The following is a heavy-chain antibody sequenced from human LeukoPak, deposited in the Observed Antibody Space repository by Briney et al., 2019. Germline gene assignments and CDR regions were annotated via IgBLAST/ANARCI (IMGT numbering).Heavy chain of an antibody. CDR3: ARDGGTYYDSSGYYFGGYYYYMDV. Sequence: PSETLSLTCAVYGGSFSGYYWSWIRQPAGKGLEWIGRIYTSGSTNYNPSLKSRVTISVDTSKNQFSLKPSSVTAADTAVYYCARDGGTYYDSSGYYFGGYYYYMDVWGKGTTVTISS. V-gene: IGHV4-4*07. CDR1: GGSFSGYY. D-gene: IGHD3-22*01. J-gene: IGHJ6*03. CDR2: IYTSGST.